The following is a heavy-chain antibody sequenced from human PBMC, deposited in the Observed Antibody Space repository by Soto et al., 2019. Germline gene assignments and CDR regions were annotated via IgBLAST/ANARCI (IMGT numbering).Heavy chain of an antibody. CDR3: ARHLPYCGGDCYSLDY. Sequence: PSETLSLTCTVSGASIINYYWAWIRQSPGGGLESIGYVSNTATTTYNPSLKNRVTISVDTSKNQFSLNLSSVTAADTAVYYCARHLPYCGGDCYSLDYWGQGTLVTVSS. J-gene: IGHJ4*02. V-gene: IGHV4-59*08. D-gene: IGHD2-21*02. CDR2: VSNTATT. CDR1: GASIINYY.